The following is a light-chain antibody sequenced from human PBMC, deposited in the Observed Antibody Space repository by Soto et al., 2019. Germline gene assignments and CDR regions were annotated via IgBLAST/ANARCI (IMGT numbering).Light chain of an antibody. CDR3: QQSAYWPET. CDR2: YSS. Sequence: EVMMTQFPDTVSVTPGETVTLSCGASQSVRTNFAWYQQRPGQAPRLRIHYSSTRASDIPARFSGSGSGTNFTLAISSLQSEEFAVYYCQQSAYWPETFGQGTKVEIK. CDR1: QSVRTN. J-gene: IGKJ1*01. V-gene: IGKV3D-15*01.